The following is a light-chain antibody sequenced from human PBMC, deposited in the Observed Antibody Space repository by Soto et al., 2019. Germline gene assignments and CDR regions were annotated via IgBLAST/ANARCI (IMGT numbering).Light chain of an antibody. Sequence: EIAMTQSPGTLSVSPGARATISCLASQSVGSNLAWYQQKPGQTPRVLIFGASTRAAGIPDRFSGSGSGTDFTLTISRLEPEDFALYYCQQYGSSAPITFGQGTRLEIK. CDR3: QQYGSSAPIT. CDR1: QSVGSN. CDR2: GAS. V-gene: IGKV3-20*01. J-gene: IGKJ5*01.